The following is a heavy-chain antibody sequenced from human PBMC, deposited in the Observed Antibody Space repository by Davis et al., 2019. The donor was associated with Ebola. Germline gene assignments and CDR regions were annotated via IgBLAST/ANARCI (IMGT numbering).Heavy chain of an antibody. J-gene: IGHJ4*02. Sequence: SLNTSCAASDTTSSSHVMSWLRPPPGKGVEWVSTNTGGGIAYYTQSVEGRFTISRDNSKNTLYLQMDSLRADDTAVYFCAKRPSSSWYDYFDYWGQGTQVTVSS. CDR3: AKRPSSSWYDYFDY. V-gene: IGHV3-23*01. D-gene: IGHD6-13*01. CDR1: DTTSSSHV. CDR2: NTGGGIA.